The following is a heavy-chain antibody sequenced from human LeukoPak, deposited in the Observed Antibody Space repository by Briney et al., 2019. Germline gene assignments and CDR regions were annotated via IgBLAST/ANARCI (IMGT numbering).Heavy chain of an antibody. CDR3: ARGLTTVVSWFDP. CDR2: INHSGST. D-gene: IGHD4-23*01. J-gene: IGHJ5*02. Sequence: PSETLSLTCAVYGGSFSGYYWSWIRQPPGKGLEWIGEINHSGSTNYNPSLKSRVTISVDTSKNQFSLKLSSVTAADTAVYYCARGLTTVVSWFDPWGQGTLVTVSS. V-gene: IGHV4-34*01. CDR1: GGSFSGYY.